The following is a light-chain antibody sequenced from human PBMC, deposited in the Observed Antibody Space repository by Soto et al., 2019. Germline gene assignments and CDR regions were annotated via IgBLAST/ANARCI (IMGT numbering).Light chain of an antibody. J-gene: IGKJ5*01. Sequence: DIQLTQSPSCLSSSVGDIFTITCRSSQSNSSYLNWYQQKPGKAPKLLIYAASSLQSGVPSRFSGSGSGTDFTLTISSLQPEDFATYYCQQSYSTLQITFGQGTRLEIK. CDR2: AAS. CDR1: QSNSSY. V-gene: IGKV1-39*01. CDR3: QQSYSTLQIT.